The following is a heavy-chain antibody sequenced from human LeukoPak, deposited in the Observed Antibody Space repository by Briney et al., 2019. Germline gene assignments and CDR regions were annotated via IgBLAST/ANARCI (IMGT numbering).Heavy chain of an antibody. CDR2: ISAYNGNT. Sequence: ASVKVSCKASGYTFTSYDISWVRQAPGQGLEWMGWISAYNGNTNYAQKLQGRVTMTTDTSTSTAYMELSRLRSDDSAVYYCARRVVGDLNYYYYYYMDVWGKGTTVTISS. D-gene: IGHD1-26*01. CDR3: ARRVVGDLNYYYYYYMDV. J-gene: IGHJ6*03. CDR1: GYTFTSYD. V-gene: IGHV1-18*01.